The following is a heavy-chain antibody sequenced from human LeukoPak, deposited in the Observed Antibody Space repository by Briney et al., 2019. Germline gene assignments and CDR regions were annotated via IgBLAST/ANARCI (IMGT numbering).Heavy chain of an antibody. V-gene: IGHV1-2*02. CDR1: GYTLTGYY. J-gene: IGHJ4*02. CDR3: ARSLGAIAAAGRFDY. Sequence: ASVKVSCKASGYTLTGYYMHWVRQAPGQGLEWMGWINPNSGGTNYAQKFQGRVTMTRDTSISTAYMELRSLRSDDTAVYYCARSLGAIAAAGRFDYWGQGTLVTVSS. D-gene: IGHD6-13*01. CDR2: INPNSGGT.